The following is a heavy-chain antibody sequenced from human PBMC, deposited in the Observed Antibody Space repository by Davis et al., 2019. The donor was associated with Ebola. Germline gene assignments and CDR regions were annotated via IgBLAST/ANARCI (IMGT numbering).Heavy chain of an antibody. CDR2: IDSSGTTI. CDR3: ARETGRIAAIPEFDY. J-gene: IGHJ4*02. D-gene: IGHD6-13*01. CDR1: GFTFSDYY. Sequence: PGGSLRLSCAASGFTFSDYYMSWIRQAPGKGLEWVSDIDSSGTTIYHADSVKGRFTISRDNAKDSLYLQMNSLRAEDTAVYYCARETGRIAAIPEFDYWGQGTLVTVSS. V-gene: IGHV3-11*01.